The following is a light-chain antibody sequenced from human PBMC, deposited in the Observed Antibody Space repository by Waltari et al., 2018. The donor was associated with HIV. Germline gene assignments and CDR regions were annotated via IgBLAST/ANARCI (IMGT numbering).Light chain of an antibody. CDR2: GNS. V-gene: IGLV1-40*01. CDR3: QSYDSSLSGSWV. CDR1: SSNIGAGYD. J-gene: IGLJ3*02. Sequence: QSVLTQPPSVSGAPGQRVTIPCTGSSSNIGAGYDVHWYPQLPGTAPKLLIYGNSNRPSGVPDRFSGSKSGTSASLAITGLQAEDEADYYCQSYDSSLSGSWVFGGGTKLTVL.